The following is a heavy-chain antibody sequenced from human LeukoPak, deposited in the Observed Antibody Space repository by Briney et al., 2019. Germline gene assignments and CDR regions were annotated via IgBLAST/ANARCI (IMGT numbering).Heavy chain of an antibody. Sequence: PGGSLRLSCAASGFTFSSYAMHWVRQAPGKGLERVAVISYDGSNKFYADSVKGRFTISSDNSKSTLYLQMNSLRVEDTAVYYCARDTYSSGWDYFDYWGQGTLVTVSS. CDR1: GFTFSSYA. D-gene: IGHD6-19*01. J-gene: IGHJ4*02. V-gene: IGHV3-30-3*01. CDR2: ISYDGSNK. CDR3: ARDTYSSGWDYFDY.